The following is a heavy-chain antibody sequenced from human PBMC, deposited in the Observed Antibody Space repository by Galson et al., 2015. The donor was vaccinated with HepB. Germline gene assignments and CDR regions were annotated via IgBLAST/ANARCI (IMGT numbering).Heavy chain of an antibody. J-gene: IGHJ5*02. D-gene: IGHD2-2*01. Sequence: SLRLSCAASGFTFSNAWMSWVRQAPGKGLEWVGRIKSKTGGGTTDYAAPVKGRFTISRDDSKNTLYLQMNSLKTEDTAVYYCTPGTSSGWFDPWGQGTLVTVSS. V-gene: IGHV3-15*01. CDR3: TPGTSSGWFDP. CDR2: IKSKTGGGTT. CDR1: GFTFSNAW.